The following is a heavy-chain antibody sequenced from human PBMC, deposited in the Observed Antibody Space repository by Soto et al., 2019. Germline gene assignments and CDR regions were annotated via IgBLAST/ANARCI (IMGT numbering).Heavy chain of an antibody. D-gene: IGHD3-9*01. CDR3: AREYYGLLTGYYNDH. J-gene: IGHJ4*02. Sequence: EVQLVESGGDSVQPEGSLRLSCAASGFPFSSYWMHWVRHTPGKGLEWVSRISGDGTTIYYADSVTGRFTVSRDNAKNTLSLQISGLGAEDTAVYYCAREYYGLLTGYYNDHWGQGTLVSVSS. CDR2: ISGDGTTI. CDR1: GFPFSSYW. V-gene: IGHV3-74*01.